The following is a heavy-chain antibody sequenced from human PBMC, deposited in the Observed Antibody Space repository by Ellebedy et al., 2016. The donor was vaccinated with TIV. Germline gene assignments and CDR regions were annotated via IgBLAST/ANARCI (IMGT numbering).Heavy chain of an antibody. D-gene: IGHD1-26*01. J-gene: IGHJ3*02. Sequence: SETLSLXCTVSSGSISSYNYYWGWIRQPPGKGLEWIGSLYFSGSTYYNPTLKSRLSISGDTSKNQFSLKLRSVTAADTAMYYCAGKWGAFDAFEIWGQGTMVTVST. CDR3: AGKWGAFDAFEI. V-gene: IGHV4-39*01. CDR1: SGSISSYNYY. CDR2: LYFSGST.